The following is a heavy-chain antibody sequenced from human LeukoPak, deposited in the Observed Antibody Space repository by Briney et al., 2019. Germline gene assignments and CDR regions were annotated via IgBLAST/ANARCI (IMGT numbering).Heavy chain of an antibody. CDR3: ARDGARYNWNDGPYFDY. Sequence: GGSLRLSCAASGFTFSSYEMNWVRQAPGKGLEWVSYISSSGSTIYHADSVKGRFTISRDNAKNSLYLQMNSLRAEDTAVYYCARDGARYNWNDGPYFDYWGQGTLVTVSS. D-gene: IGHD1-1*01. J-gene: IGHJ4*02. V-gene: IGHV3-48*03. CDR2: ISSSGSTI. CDR1: GFTFSSYE.